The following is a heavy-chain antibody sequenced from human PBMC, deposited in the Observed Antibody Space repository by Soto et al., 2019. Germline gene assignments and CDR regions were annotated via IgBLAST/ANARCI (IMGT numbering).Heavy chain of an antibody. J-gene: IGHJ4*02. V-gene: IGHV3-11*01. Sequence: GGTLRLSCCASGFPLSDYYMSWIRQAPGKGLEWVSHITNSGSTKYYADSVKGRFTISRDNAKNSLFLQMNSLRAEDTAVYYCARTLAARFDYWGQGSPVTVSS. CDR3: ARTLAARFDY. CDR1: GFPLSDYY. D-gene: IGHD6-6*01. CDR2: ITNSGSTK.